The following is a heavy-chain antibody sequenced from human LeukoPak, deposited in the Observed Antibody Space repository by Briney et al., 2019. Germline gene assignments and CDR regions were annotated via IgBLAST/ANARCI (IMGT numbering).Heavy chain of an antibody. J-gene: IGHJ6*02. CDR3: ARVQLSSDYYYGMDV. CDR2: INPNSGST. CDR1: GYTFTGYY. V-gene: IGHV1-2*02. Sequence: ASVTVSCKASGYTFTGYYMHWVRQAPGQGREWMGWINPNSGSTNYAQKFQGRVTMTRDTSISTAYMELSRLRSDDTAVYYCARVQLSSDYYYGMDVWGQGTTVTVSS. D-gene: IGHD6-6*01.